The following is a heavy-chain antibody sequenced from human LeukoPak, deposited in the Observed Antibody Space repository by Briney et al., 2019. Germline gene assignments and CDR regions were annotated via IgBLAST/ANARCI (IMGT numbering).Heavy chain of an antibody. D-gene: IGHD6-19*01. J-gene: IGHJ6*02. CDR3: ARDGQWLGILRTYGMDV. Sequence: KPSETLSLTCTVSGGSISSSSYYLGWIRQPPGKGPEWIGSIYYSGSTYYNPSLKSRVTISVDTSKNQFSLKLSSVTAADTAVYYCARDGQWLGILRTYGMDVWGQGTTVTVSS. V-gene: IGHV4-39*02. CDR2: IYYSGST. CDR1: GGSISSSSYY.